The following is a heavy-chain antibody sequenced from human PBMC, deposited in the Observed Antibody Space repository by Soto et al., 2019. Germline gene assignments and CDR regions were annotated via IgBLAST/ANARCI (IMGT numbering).Heavy chain of an antibody. D-gene: IGHD2-15*01. CDR1: GFSFSNCG. CDR2: ISSDGSDK. CDR3: VKGSEVARQELVY. V-gene: IGHV3-30*18. J-gene: IGHJ4*02. Sequence: QVQLVESGGGVVQPGRSLRLSCAASGFSFSNCGMHWVRQAPGKGLEWVAAISSDGSDKYYSESVKGRFTISRDNSKNTLFLQMNSLRVEDTAVYYCVKGSEVARQELVYWGQGTLVTVYS.